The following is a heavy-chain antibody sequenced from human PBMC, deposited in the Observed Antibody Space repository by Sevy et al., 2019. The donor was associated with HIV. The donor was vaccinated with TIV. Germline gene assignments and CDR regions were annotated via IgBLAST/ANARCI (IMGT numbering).Heavy chain of an antibody. D-gene: IGHD6-19*01. Sequence: ASVNVSCKASGYPFSTYAISWVRQSPGQGLECMGWISAYNGHTNYAQSLQDRVTMTTDTSTSTAYMELRSLRSDDTAVYYCARLEASGSGWYGNGMDVWGQGTTVTVSS. CDR3: ARLEASGSGWYGNGMDV. CDR1: GYPFSTYA. J-gene: IGHJ6*02. CDR2: ISAYNGHT. V-gene: IGHV1-18*01.